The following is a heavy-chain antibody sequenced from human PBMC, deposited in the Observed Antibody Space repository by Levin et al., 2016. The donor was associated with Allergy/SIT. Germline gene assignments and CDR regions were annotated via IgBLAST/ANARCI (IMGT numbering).Heavy chain of an antibody. V-gene: IGHV3-23*01. CDR1: GFTFSSYA. CDR2: ISGSGGST. CDR3: ATLLSSGYWFDP. Sequence: GESLKISCAASGFTFSSYAMSWVRQAPGKGLEWVSAISGSGGSTYYADSVKGRFTISRDNSKNTLYLQMNSLRAEDTAVYYCATLLSSGYWFDPWGQGTLVTVSS. D-gene: IGHD6-19*01. J-gene: IGHJ5*02.